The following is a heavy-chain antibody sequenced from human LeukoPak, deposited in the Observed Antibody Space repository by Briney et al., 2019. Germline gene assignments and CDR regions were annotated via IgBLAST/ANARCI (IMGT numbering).Heavy chain of an antibody. D-gene: IGHD3-22*01. CDR2: ISYDGNNK. CDR3: AKATSLDSSGFYDY. CDR1: GFTFSSYG. V-gene: IGHV3-30*18. J-gene: IGHJ4*02. Sequence: SGGSLRLSCAASGFTFSSYGMHWVRQAPGKGLEWVAVISYDGNNKYYADSVKGRFTISRDNSKNTLYLQMNSLRAEDTAVYYCAKATSLDSSGFYDYWGQGTLVTVSS.